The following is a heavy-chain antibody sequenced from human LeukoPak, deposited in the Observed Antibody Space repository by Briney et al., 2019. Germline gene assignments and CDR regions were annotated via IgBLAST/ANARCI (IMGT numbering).Heavy chain of an antibody. V-gene: IGHV3-9*01. CDR1: GFTFDDYA. Sequence: PGRFLRLSCAASGFTFDDYAMHWVRQAPGKGLERVSGISWNSGSIGYADSVKGRFTISRDNAKNSLYLQMNSLRAEDTALYYCAKDVYYDSSGYTFDYWGQGTLVTVSS. CDR2: ISWNSGSI. CDR3: AKDVYYDSSGYTFDY. D-gene: IGHD3-22*01. J-gene: IGHJ4*02.